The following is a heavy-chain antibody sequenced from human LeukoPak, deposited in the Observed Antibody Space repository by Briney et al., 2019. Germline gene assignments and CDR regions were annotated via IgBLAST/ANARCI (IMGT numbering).Heavy chain of an antibody. CDR1: GYTFTGYY. J-gene: IGHJ5*02. D-gene: IGHD6-13*01. CDR2: INPNSGGT. V-gene: IGHV1-2*02. Sequence: GASVKVSCKASGYTFTGYYMHWVRQAPGQGLEWMGWINPNSGGTNYAQKFQGRVTMTRDTSISTAYMELSRLRSDDTAVYYCARAAAGKKLADNWFDPWGQGTLVTVSS. CDR3: ARAAAGKKLADNWFDP.